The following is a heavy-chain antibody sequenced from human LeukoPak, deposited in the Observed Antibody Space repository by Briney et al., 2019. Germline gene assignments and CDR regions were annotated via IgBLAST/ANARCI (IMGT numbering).Heavy chain of an antibody. CDR1: GYTFSTYG. J-gene: IGHJ4*02. V-gene: IGHV1-18*01. CDR2: ISPHNGNT. CDR3: ARDHLDIVPTIYSF. D-gene: IGHD5-12*01. Sequence: ASVKVSCKASGYTFSTYGITWVRQAHGQGLEWLGWISPHNGNTNYAQKFQGRVTLTTDTSANTAYLELRSLRSDDTALYYCARDHLDIVPTIYSFWGQGTLVTVSS.